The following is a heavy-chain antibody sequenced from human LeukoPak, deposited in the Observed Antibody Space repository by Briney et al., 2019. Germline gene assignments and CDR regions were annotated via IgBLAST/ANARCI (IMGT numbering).Heavy chain of an antibody. CDR3: GRHRGYCSGGSCHGDYVYDY. J-gene: IGHJ4*02. CDR1: SGSINSCDYS. V-gene: IGHV4-39*01. CDR2: FYHSEST. Sequence: SEPLSLTCSVSSGSINSCDYSWGWIRQPPGKGLEWIGTFYHSESTYYNPSLKSRVTISVDTSKNQFSLKLSSVTAADTAVYYCGRHRGYCSGGSCHGDYVYDYWGQGTLVTVSA. D-gene: IGHD2-15*01.